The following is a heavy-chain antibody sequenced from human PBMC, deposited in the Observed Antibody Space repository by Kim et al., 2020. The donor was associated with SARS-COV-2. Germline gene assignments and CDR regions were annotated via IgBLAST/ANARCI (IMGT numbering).Heavy chain of an antibody. CDR2: ISGSGGST. V-gene: IGHV3-23*01. CDR3: AKDGSVSMAGPNYFDY. D-gene: IGHD6-19*01. J-gene: IGHJ4*01. CDR1: GFTFSSYA. Sequence: GGSLRLSCAASGFTFSSYAMSWVRQAPGKGLEWVSAISGSGGSTYYADSVKGRFTISRDNSKNTLYLQMNSLRAEDTAVYYCAKDGSVSMAGPNYFDYWGHGTLVTVSS.